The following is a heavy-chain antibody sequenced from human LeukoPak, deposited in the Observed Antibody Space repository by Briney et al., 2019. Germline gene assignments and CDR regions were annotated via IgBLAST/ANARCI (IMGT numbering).Heavy chain of an antibody. V-gene: IGHV4-30-4*08. CDR3: ARVRIAVAGSGAYYYYYYMDV. CDR1: GGSISSGDYY. J-gene: IGHJ6*03. Sequence: SQTLSLTCTVSGGSISSGDYYWSWIRQPPGKGLEWIGEINHSGSTNYNPSLKSRVTISVDTSKNQFSLKLSSVTAADTAVYYCARVRIAVAGSGAYYYYYYMDVWGKGTTVTVSS. CDR2: INHSGST. D-gene: IGHD6-19*01.